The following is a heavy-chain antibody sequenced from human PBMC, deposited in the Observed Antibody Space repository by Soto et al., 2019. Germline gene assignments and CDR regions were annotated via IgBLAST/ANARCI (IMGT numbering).Heavy chain of an antibody. CDR1: GGSISSSNW. CDR3: ARAPLVPPPDYDYYCMAF. Sequence: QVQLQESGPGLVKPSGTLSLTCAVSGGSISSSNWWSWVRQPPGKGLERIGEIYHSGSTSYNPSLKSRVTLIVDKTKSQLSLTVSSVAAADTGGYYCARAPLVPPPDYDYYCMAFWGQGTPVHGSS. J-gene: IGHJ6*02. D-gene: IGHD3-10*01. CDR2: IYHSGST. V-gene: IGHV4-4*02.